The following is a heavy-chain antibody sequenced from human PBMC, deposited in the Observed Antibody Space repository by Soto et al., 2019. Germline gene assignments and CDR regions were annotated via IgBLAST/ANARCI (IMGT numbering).Heavy chain of an antibody. CDR2: MNPNSGYP. Sequence: GVSVKVSCKTSGYTFTSYDINWVRQATGQGLEWMGWMNPNSGYPGYAQKFEGRVTMTRNTSISTAYMELSSLRSEDTAVYYCAREPNYFDYWGQGTLVTVS. V-gene: IGHV1-8*01. CDR3: AREPNYFDY. J-gene: IGHJ4*02. CDR1: GYTFTSYD.